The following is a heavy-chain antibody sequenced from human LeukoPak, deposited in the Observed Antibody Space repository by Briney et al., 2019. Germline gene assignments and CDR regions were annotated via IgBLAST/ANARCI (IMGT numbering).Heavy chain of an antibody. CDR2: IYYSGST. Sequence: PSETLSLTCTVSGGSISSSSYYWGWIRQPPGKGLEWIGSIYYSGSTCYNPSLKSRVTISVDTSKNQFSLKLSSVIAADTAVYYCARDPGSSGWYSNYYFDYWGQGTLVTVSS. CDR3: ARDPGSSGWYSNYYFDY. V-gene: IGHV4-39*07. D-gene: IGHD6-19*01. CDR1: GGSISSSSYY. J-gene: IGHJ4*02.